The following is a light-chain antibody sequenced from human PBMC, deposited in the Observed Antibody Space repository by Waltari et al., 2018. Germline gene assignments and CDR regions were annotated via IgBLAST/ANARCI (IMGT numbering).Light chain of an antibody. CDR2: DAS. CDR1: QGINKY. Sequence: DTQMTQSPSSLSASVGDRVTITCQASQGINKYLNWYQQKPGKPPNLLIYDASNLETGVPSRFSGSGSGRHFTLTISSLQPEDIATYYCQQYGNLPPSVTFGQGTRLEIK. V-gene: IGKV1-33*01. J-gene: IGKJ5*01. CDR3: QQYGNLPPSVT.